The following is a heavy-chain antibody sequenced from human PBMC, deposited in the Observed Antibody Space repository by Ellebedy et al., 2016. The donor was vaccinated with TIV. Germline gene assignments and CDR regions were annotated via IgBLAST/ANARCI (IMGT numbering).Heavy chain of an antibody. CDR2: IVGSGA. V-gene: IGHV3-23*01. CDR1: GFSFSDYA. CDR3: AKDRTPGDGYWVFDN. D-gene: IGHD5-18*01. Sequence: GESLKLSCAASGFSFSDYAMSWVRQAPGKGLEWVSGIVGSGAQKYADSVKGRFTISRDNSKRTVDLQMNSLRAEDTAVYFCAKDRTPGDGYWVFDNWGQGTLVSVSS. J-gene: IGHJ4*02.